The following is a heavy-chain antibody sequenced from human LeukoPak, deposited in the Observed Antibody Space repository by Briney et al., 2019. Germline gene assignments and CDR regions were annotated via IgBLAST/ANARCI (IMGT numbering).Heavy chain of an antibody. V-gene: IGHV3-74*01. J-gene: IGHJ6*02. D-gene: IGHD3-10*01. CDR3: ARGSALSYYGMDV. Sequence: GGSLRLSCAASGFTFSSYWMHWVRQDPGKGLVWFSRINSDGSSTSYADSVKGRFTISRDNAKNTLYLQMNSLRVEDTAVYYCARGSALSYYGMDVWGQGTTVTVSS. CDR2: INSDGSST. CDR1: GFTFSSYW.